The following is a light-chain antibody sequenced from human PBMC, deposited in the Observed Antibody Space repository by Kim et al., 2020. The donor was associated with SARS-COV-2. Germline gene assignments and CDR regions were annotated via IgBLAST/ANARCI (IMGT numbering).Light chain of an antibody. J-gene: IGLJ2*01. V-gene: IGLV6-57*03. CDR3: QSYDSSNHVV. CDR2: EDN. Sequence: TRPCTRGRHGIATNCVQWYKKRPAPAPPTVFSEDNDRPSVVPARFSGSIDSDYNSAYHTIAELKNEDEADYYCQSYDSSNHVVFGGGTQLTVL. CDR1: RHGIATNC.